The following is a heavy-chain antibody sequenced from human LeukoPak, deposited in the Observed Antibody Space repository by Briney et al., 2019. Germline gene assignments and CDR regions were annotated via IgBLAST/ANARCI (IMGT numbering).Heavy chain of an antibody. CDR1: GFTFSSYG. V-gene: IGHV3-NL1*01. Sequence: GGSLRLSCAASGFTFSSYGMHWVRQAPGKGLEWVSVIYSDDSTNYADSVKGRFTISRDNAKNSLYLQMNSLRAEDTAVYYCASEWLPIIWGQGTMVTVSS. D-gene: IGHD3-3*01. J-gene: IGHJ3*02. CDR2: IYSDDST. CDR3: ASEWLPII.